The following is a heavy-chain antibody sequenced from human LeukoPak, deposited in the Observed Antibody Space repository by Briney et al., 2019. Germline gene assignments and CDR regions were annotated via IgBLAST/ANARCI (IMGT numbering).Heavy chain of an antibody. CDR3: AATENYYDSSGWLS. D-gene: IGHD3-22*01. J-gene: IGHJ5*02. V-gene: IGHV1-8*01. Sequence: ASVKVSCKASGYTFTSYDINWVGQAAGQGLEWMGWMNPNSGNTGYAQKFQGRVTMTRNTSISTAYMELSSLRSEDTAVYYCAATENYYDSSGWLSWGQGTLVTVSS. CDR1: GYTFTSYD. CDR2: MNPNSGNT.